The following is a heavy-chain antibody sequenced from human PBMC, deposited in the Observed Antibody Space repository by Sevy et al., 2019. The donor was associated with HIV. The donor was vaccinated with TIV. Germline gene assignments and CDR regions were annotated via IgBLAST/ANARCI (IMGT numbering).Heavy chain of an antibody. V-gene: IGHV4-39*01. CDR2: IYYSGST. CDR3: ATPGGWYDEG. CDR1: GGSISSSSYY. J-gene: IGHJ4*02. Sequence: SETLSLTCTVSGGSISSSSYYWAWIRQPPGKGLEWIGSIYYSGSTYYNPSLKSRVTISVDTSKNQFSLKLSSVTAADTAVYYCATPGGWYDEGWGQGTLVTVSS. D-gene: IGHD6-19*01.